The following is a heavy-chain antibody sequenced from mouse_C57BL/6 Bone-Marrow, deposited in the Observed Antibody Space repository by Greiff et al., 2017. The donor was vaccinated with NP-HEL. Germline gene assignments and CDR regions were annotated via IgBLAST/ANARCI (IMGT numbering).Heavy chain of an antibody. CDR2: INPSSGYT. D-gene: IGHD2-3*01. Sequence: QVHVKQSGAELAKPGASVKLSCKASGYTFTSYWMHWVKQRPGQGLEWIGYINPSSGYTKYNQKFKDKATLTADKSSSTDSMQLSSLTYEDSAVYYCARPLDGYSRGGYFDVWGTGTTVTVSS. V-gene: IGHV1-7*01. CDR3: ARPLDGYSRGGYFDV. J-gene: IGHJ1*03. CDR1: GYTFTSYW.